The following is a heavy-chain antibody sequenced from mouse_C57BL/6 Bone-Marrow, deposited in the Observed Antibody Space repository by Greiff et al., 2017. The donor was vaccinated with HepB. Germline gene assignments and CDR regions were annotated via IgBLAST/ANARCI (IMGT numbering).Heavy chain of an antibody. J-gene: IGHJ2*01. D-gene: IGHD1-1*01. CDR3: TTDYGSRCFDY. Sequence: EVQLQQSGAELVRPGASVKLSCTASGFNIKDDYMHWVKQRPEQGLEWIGWIDPENGDTEYASKFQGKATITADTSSNTAYLQLSSLTSEDTAVYYCTTDYGSRCFDYWGQGTTLTVSS. CDR2: IDPENGDT. CDR1: GFNIKDDY. V-gene: IGHV14-4*01.